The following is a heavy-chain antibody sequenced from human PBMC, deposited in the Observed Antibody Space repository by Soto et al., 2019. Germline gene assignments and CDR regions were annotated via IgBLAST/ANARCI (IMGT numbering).Heavy chain of an antibody. D-gene: IGHD6-19*01. J-gene: IGHJ4*02. CDR3: ARSFGWYAFDQ. V-gene: IGHV4-4*02. CDR2: IHQSGIS. Sequence: QMQLLESGPGLVKPSETLSLTCAVSSASIDNNWNWVRQPPGKGLEWIGEIHQSGISYKNPYLKCRVTMSVDKSKNQFSLNLSSVTAADTAVYFCARSFGWYAFDQWGQGTLVTVSS. CDR1: SASIDNN.